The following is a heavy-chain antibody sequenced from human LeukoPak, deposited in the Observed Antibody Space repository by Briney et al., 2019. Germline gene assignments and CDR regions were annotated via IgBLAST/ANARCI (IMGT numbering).Heavy chain of an antibody. J-gene: IGHJ4*02. V-gene: IGHV3-23*01. D-gene: IGHD3-9*01. CDR3: AKTRYVDWAYFDY. CDR1: GFTFSSYA. Sequence: GGSLRLSCAASGFTFSSYAMSGVRQAPGRGLEWVSAVSGSGGSTYYADSVKGRFTISIDNSKNTLYLQMNSLRAEDTAVFYCAKTRYVDWAYFDYWGQGTLVTVSS. CDR2: VSGSGGST.